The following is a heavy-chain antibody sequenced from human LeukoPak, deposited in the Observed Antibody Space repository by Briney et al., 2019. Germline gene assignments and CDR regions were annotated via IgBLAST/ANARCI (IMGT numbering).Heavy chain of an antibody. V-gene: IGHV3-33*01. D-gene: IGHD1-1*01. CDR2: IWYDGSNK. CDR3: AGWGDNRAVDY. CDR1: GFTFRSHG. Sequence: GGSLRLSCAASGFTFRSHGMHWVRQAPGKGLEWVAVIWYDGSNKYYADSVKGRFTISRDNSKDTLYLQMNSLRVEDTAVYCCAGWGDNRAVDYWGQGTLVTVSS. J-gene: IGHJ4*02.